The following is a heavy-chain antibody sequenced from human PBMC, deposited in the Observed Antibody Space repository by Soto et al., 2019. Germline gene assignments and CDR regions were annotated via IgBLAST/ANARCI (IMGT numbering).Heavy chain of an antibody. Sequence: ASLKVSCKASGSTFTSYGISWVRQAPGQGLEWMGWISAYNGNTNYAQKLQGRVTMTTDTSTSTAYMELRSLRYDDTAVYYCEREQPIPGAGTKGHYFYDGMDGWGQETTLTISS. V-gene: IGHV1-18*04. D-gene: IGHD3-10*01. CDR1: GSTFTSYG. CDR2: ISAYNGNT. J-gene: IGHJ6*02. CDR3: EREQPIPGAGTKGHYFYDGMDG.